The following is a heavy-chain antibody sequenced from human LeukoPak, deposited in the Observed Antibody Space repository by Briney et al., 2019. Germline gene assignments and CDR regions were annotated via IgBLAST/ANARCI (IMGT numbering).Heavy chain of an antibody. CDR2: IYYSGST. J-gene: IGHJ6*03. CDR1: GGSISSSSYY. V-gene: IGHV4-61*01. Sequence: PSETLSLTCTVSGGSISSSSYYWSWIRQTPGKGLEWIGYIYYSGSTNFNPSLKSRVTISVDTSKNQFSLKMSSVTAADTAVYFCARGGPPGYYYDYYMDVWGKGTTVTISS. CDR3: ARGGPPGYYYDYYMDV.